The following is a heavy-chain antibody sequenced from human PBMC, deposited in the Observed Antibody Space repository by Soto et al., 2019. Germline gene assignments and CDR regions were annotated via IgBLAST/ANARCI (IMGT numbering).Heavy chain of an antibody. V-gene: IGHV3-15*01. CDR3: TTDYYFGSGSGDY. Sequence: PGGSLRLSCAASGFTFTDAWMTWVRQAPGKWLEWVGRIISKTDGGTTDYAAPVKGRFTISRDDSQNMLYLQMNSLKTDDTGVYYCTTDYYFGSGSGDYWGQGALVTVSS. D-gene: IGHD3-10*01. CDR2: IISKTDGGTT. J-gene: IGHJ4*02. CDR1: GFTFTDAW.